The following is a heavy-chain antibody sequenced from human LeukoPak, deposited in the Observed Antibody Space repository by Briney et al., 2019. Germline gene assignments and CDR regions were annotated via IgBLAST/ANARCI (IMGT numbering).Heavy chain of an antibody. Sequence: KAGGSLRLSCTTSGFIFDDFAMSWVRQAPGKGLEWIGYIFFSGSTGYNPSLKSRVTISRDTSKNQFSLNLASVTAADTAVYYCAKFLNYPVYFEFWGQGISVSVSS. CDR3: AKFLNYPVYFEF. CDR1: GFIFDDFA. CDR2: IFFSGST. D-gene: IGHD1-7*01. V-gene: IGHV4-59*01. J-gene: IGHJ4*02.